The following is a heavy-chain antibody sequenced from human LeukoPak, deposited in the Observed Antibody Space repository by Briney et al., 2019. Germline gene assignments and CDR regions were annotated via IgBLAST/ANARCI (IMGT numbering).Heavy chain of an antibody. CDR3: ARLVDTAPDY. J-gene: IGHJ4*02. Sequence: SETLSLTCTVSGGSISGSSYYWGWIRQPPGKGLEWIGSIYYSGSTYYNPSLKSRVTISVDTSKNQFSLKLSTVTAADTAVYYCARLVDTAPDYWGQGTLVTVSS. CDR1: GGSISGSSYY. D-gene: IGHD5-18*01. CDR2: IYYSGST. V-gene: IGHV4-39*01.